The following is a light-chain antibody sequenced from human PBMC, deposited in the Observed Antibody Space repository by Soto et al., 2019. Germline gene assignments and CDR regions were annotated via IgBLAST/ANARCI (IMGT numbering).Light chain of an antibody. Sequence: QSVLTQPPSASGSPGQSVAISCTGTSSDVGGNNYVSWYQQHPGKAPKLMVYEVTKRPSGVPDRFSGSKSGNTASLTVSGLQAGDEADYYCSSYAGSNNVIFGGVTKLTVL. CDR3: SSYAGSNNVI. J-gene: IGLJ2*01. CDR2: EVT. CDR1: SSDVGGNNY. V-gene: IGLV2-8*01.